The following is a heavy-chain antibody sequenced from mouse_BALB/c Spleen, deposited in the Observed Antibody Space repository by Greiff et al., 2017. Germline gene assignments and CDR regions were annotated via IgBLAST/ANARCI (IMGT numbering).Heavy chain of an antibody. Sequence: DVMLVESGGGLVKPGGSLKLSCAASGFTFSDYYMNWVRQTPEKRLGGVATISDGGSYTYYPDSVKGRFTISRDNAKNNLYLQMSSLKSEDTAMYYCARGTMITTVDYWGQGTTLTVSS. V-gene: IGHV5-4*02. CDR3: ARGTMITTVDY. J-gene: IGHJ2*01. CDR1: GFTFSDYY. CDR2: ISDGGSYT. D-gene: IGHD2-4*01.